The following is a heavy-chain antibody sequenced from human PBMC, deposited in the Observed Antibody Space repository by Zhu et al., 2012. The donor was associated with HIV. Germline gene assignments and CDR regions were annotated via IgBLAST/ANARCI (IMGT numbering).Heavy chain of an antibody. CDR2: IYHSGST. Sequence: QVQLQESGPGLVKPSETLSLTCAVSGYSISSGYYWGWIRQPPGKGLEWIGSIYHSGSTYYNPSLKSRVTISVDTSKNQFSLKLSSVTAADTAVYYCARAPGNTAMVVGWGQGTLGHRSPQ. CDR1: GYSISSGYY. CDR3: ARAPGNTAMVVG. V-gene: IGHV4-38-2*01. J-gene: IGHJ4*02. D-gene: IGHD5-18*01.